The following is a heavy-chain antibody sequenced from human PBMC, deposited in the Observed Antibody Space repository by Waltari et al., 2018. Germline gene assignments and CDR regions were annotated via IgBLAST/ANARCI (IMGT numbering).Heavy chain of an antibody. CDR3: ARGINYYDSSGILLY. Sequence: QVQLVQSGAEVKKPGASVKVSCKASGYTFTSYDINWVRQATGQGLEWMGWMNPTRGNTGYAQKFQGRVTSTRNTSISTAYMELSSLRSEDTAVYYCARGINYYDSSGILLYWGQGTLVTVSS. V-gene: IGHV1-8*03. CDR1: GYTFTSYD. J-gene: IGHJ4*02. D-gene: IGHD3-22*01. CDR2: MNPTRGNT.